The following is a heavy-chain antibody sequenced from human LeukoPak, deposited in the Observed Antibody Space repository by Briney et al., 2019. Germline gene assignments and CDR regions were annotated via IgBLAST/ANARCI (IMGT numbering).Heavy chain of an antibody. Sequence: SETLSLTCAVSGYSISSGYYWGWIRPPPGKGLEWIGIIYHSGSTYYNPSLKSRVTISVDTSKNQFSLKLSSVTAADTAVYYCARHGGLRYQLLYNYWGQGTLVTVSS. CDR1: GYSISSGYY. J-gene: IGHJ4*02. CDR3: ARHGGLRYQLLYNY. V-gene: IGHV4-38-2*01. CDR2: IYHSGST. D-gene: IGHD2-2*02.